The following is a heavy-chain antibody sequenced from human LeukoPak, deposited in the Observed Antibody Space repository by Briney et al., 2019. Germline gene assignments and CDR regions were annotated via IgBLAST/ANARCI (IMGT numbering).Heavy chain of an antibody. CDR1: GFTFTSYW. D-gene: IGHD1-14*01. J-gene: IGHJ3*02. CDR2: INQDGSEK. V-gene: IGHV3-7*01. Sequence: PGGSLRLSCAASGFTFTSYWMNWVRQAPGKGREWVANINQDGSEKYYVDSLKGRFTISRDNAKNSLYLQMNSLRAEDTAVYYCARSNNAAFDIWGQGTMVTVSS. CDR3: ARSNNAAFDI.